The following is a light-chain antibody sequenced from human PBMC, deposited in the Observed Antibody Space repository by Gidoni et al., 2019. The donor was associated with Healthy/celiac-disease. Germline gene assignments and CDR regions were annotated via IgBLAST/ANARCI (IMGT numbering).Light chain of an antibody. CDR3: QAWDSSTLV. V-gene: IGLV3-1*01. CDR2: QDS. Sequence: SYALTQPPSASASPGQTASITCSGDKLGDKYACWYQQKPGQSPVLVIYQDSKRPSGFPGRFSGSNSGSTAPLTIGGTQAMDEADYYCQAWDSSTLVFGGGTKRTVL. CDR1: KLGDKY. J-gene: IGLJ2*01.